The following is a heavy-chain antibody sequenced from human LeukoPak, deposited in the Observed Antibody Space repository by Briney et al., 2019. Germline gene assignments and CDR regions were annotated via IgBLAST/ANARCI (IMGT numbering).Heavy chain of an antibody. CDR3: ARGQSDTPMALEGMDV. J-gene: IGHJ6*02. D-gene: IGHD5-18*01. Sequence: PGGSLRLSCAASGFTFSSYSMNWVRQAPGKGLDWVSSISSSSSFIYYADSVKGRFTISRDNAKNSLYLQMNSLRAEDTAVYYCARGQSDTPMALEGMDVWGQGTTVTVSS. CDR2: ISSSSSFI. CDR1: GFTFSSYS. V-gene: IGHV3-21*01.